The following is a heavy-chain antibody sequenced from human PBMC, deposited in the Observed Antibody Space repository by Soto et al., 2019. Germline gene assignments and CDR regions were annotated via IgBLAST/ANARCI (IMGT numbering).Heavy chain of an antibody. CDR2: IYWDDDE. V-gene: IGHV2-5*02. Sequence: QITLKESGPPLVKSTQTLTLTCTFSGFSHTTSGVGVAWIRQPPGKALEWLALIYWDDDERYSPSLKTRLSITKGTSKDQVVLTMAIMDAVDTATHYCAYASASHHHAMEVWGQGTTVTVSS. CDR3: AYASASHHHAMEV. CDR1: GFSHTTSGVG. J-gene: IGHJ6*02. D-gene: IGHD6-25*01.